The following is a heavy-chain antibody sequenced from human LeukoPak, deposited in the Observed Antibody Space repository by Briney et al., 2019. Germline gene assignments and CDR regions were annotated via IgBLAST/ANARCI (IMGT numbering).Heavy chain of an antibody. CDR1: GFTFDDYA. CDR2: ISWNSGSI. J-gene: IGHJ4*02. D-gene: IGHD1-26*01. V-gene: IGHV3-9*01. Sequence: GRSLRLSCAASGFTFDDYAMHWVRQAPGKGLEWVSGISWNSGSIGYADSVKGRFTISRDNAKNSLYLQMNSLRAEDTALYYCAKDIYATVDSGSHFDYWDQGTLVTVSS. CDR3: AKDIYATVDSGSHFDY.